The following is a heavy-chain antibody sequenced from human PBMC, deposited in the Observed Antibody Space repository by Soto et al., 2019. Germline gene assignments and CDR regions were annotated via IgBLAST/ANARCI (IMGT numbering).Heavy chain of an antibody. J-gene: IGHJ5*02. CDR1: GYTLTELS. D-gene: IGHD6-19*01. V-gene: IGHV1-18*01. CDR3: ARGGQWPPTRHFDP. Sequence: ASVKVSCKVSGYTLTELSMHWVRQAPGQGLEWMGWISAYNGNTNYAQKLQDRVNMTTDTSTSTAYMELRSLRSDDTAVYYCARGGQWPPTRHFDPWGQGTLVTVSS. CDR2: ISAYNGNT.